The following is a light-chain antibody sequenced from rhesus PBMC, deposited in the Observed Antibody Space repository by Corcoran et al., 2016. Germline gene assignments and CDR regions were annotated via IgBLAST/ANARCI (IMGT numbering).Light chain of an antibody. CDR2: KAS. J-gene: IGKJ4*01. V-gene: IGKV1-22*01. Sequence: DIQMTQSPSSLSASVGDTVTITCRASQGISSWLAWYQQKPGKAPKLLIDKASSLQSGVPSRFSGSGSGTDVTLTINSLQSEDFATYYCQQYNSRPRTFGGGTKVELK. CDR1: QGISSW. CDR3: QQYNSRPRT.